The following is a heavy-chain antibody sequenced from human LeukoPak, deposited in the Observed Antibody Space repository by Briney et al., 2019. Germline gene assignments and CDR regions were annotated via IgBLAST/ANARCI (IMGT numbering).Heavy chain of an antibody. CDR1: VGTLSTSA. CDR2: ITPILGIA. Sequence: SVKVSSTASVGTLSTSALSSVPQAPGQGLEWIGGITPILGIANYAQDLQGRVTITADKSTNTAYMELSSLRPEDTAVYYCASQASSGYYLRYYWGQGTLVTVSS. J-gene: IGHJ4*02. CDR3: ASQASSGYYLRYY. D-gene: IGHD3-22*01. V-gene: IGHV1-69*10.